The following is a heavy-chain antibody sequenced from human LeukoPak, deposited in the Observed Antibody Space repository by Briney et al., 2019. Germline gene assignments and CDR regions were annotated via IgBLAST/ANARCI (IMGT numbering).Heavy chain of an antibody. D-gene: IGHD3-10*01. CDR2: ISAYNGNT. CDR3: ARESTMVRPRTPSRAINWFDP. V-gene: IGHV1-18*01. CDR1: GYTFTSYG. Sequence: GASVKVSCKASGYTFTSYGISWVRQAPGQGLEWMGWISAYNGNTNYAQKLQGRVTMTTDTSTSTAYMELRSLRSDDTAVYYCARESTMVRPRTPSRAINWFDPWGQGTLVTVSS. J-gene: IGHJ5*02.